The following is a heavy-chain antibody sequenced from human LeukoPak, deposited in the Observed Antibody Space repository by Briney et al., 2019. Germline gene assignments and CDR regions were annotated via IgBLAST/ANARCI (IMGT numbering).Heavy chain of an antibody. J-gene: IGHJ4*02. CDR2: ISSSSSYI. V-gene: IGHV3-21*01. CDR3: ARDLSSSFDY. D-gene: IGHD6-13*01. CDR1: GFTFSRYS. Sequence: GGSLRLSCAASGFTFSRYSMNWVRQAPGKGLEWVSSISSSSSYIYYADSVKGRFTISRDNAKNSLYPQMNSLRAEDTAVYYCARDLSSSFDYWGQGTLVTVSS.